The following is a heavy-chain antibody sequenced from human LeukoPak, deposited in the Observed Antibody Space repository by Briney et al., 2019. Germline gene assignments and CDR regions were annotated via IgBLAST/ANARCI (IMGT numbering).Heavy chain of an antibody. J-gene: IGHJ5*02. V-gene: IGHV4-59*01. D-gene: IGHD6-13*01. CDR1: GGSISGYY. CDR2: IYYSGST. CDR3: ASSTLSSSWLGDWFDP. Sequence: SETLSLTCTVSGGSISGYYWSWIRQPPGKGLEWIGYIYYSGSTNYNPSLKSRVTISVDTSKNQFSLKLSSVTAADTAVYYCASSTLSSSWLGDWFDPWGQGTLVTVSS.